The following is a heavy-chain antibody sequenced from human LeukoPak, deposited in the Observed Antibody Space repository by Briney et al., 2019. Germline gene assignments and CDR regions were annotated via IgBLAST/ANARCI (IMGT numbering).Heavy chain of an antibody. D-gene: IGHD6-13*01. Sequence: TLSLTCTVSGDSISSGTYYWSWIRQPAGKGLEWIGRIFTTGSTNYNPSLKSRVTISVDTSKNQFSLILTSVTAADTAVYYCARTSAASRRIDYWGQGTLVTVSS. J-gene: IGHJ4*02. CDR3: ARTSAASRRIDY. CDR2: IFTTGST. V-gene: IGHV4-61*02. CDR1: GDSISSGTYY.